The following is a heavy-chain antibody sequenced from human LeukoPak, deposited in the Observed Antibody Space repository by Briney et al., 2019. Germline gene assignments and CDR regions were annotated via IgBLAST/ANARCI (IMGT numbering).Heavy chain of an antibody. CDR2: ISAYNGNT. V-gene: IGHV1-18*01. Sequence: ASVKVSCKASGYTFTSYGISWVRQAPGQGLEWMGWISAYNGNTNYAQKLQGRVTMTTDTSTSTAYMELRSLRSDDTAVYYCARGEELRFLEWLLYNWFDPWGQGTLVTVSS. CDR3: ARGEELRFLEWLLYNWFDP. D-gene: IGHD3-3*01. J-gene: IGHJ5*02. CDR1: GYTFTSYG.